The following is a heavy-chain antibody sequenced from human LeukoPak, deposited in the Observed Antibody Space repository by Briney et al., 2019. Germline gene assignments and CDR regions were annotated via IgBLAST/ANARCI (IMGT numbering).Heavy chain of an antibody. J-gene: IGHJ6*03. CDR2: INPNSGGT. CDR1: GCTFTGYY. CDR3: ARDDSSEYDYYYYYVDV. D-gene: IGHD6-25*01. Sequence: ASVKVSCKASGCTFTGYYMHWVRQAPGQGLEWLGWINPNSGGTNYAQKFQGRVTMTRDTSISTAYMELSRLRSDDTAVYYCARDDSSEYDYYYYYVDVWGKGTTVTVSS. V-gene: IGHV1-2*02.